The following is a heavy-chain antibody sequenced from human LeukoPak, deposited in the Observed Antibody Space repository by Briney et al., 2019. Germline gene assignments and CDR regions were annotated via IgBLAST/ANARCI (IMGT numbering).Heavy chain of an antibody. D-gene: IGHD3-16*02. V-gene: IGHV3-7*01. J-gene: IGHJ4*02. CDR2: IKEDGSNL. CDR1: GFTFSSYW. Sequence: GGSLRLSCAAPGFTFSSYWMGWVRQAPGKGLEWVANIKEDGSNLYYLDSVKGRFTISRDNAKNSLHLQMSSLRAEDTAVYFCARVICDYVWGSYRCHFDYWGQGTLVSVSS. CDR3: ARVICDYVWGSYRCHFDY.